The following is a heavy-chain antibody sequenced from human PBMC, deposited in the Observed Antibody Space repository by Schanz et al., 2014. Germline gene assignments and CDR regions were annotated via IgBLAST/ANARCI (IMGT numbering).Heavy chain of an antibody. D-gene: IGHD3-3*01. CDR2: ISVYNHNK. CDR1: GYIFINSG. V-gene: IGHV1-18*01. J-gene: IGHJ4*02. Sequence: QVQLMQSGAEVKKPGATVKVSCKASGYIFINSGISWVRQAPGQGLEWMGWISVYNHNKEYDQKFQGRVTMTTDTSTSTAYMALTDLRSDDTAVYYCARDRRFFDRDDLYYFDSWGQGTLVTVSS. CDR3: ARDRRFFDRDDLYYFDS.